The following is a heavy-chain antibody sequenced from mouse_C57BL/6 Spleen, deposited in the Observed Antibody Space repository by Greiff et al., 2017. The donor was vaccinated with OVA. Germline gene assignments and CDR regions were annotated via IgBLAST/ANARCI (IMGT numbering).Heavy chain of an antibody. CDR3: ARSGDYKYFDV. D-gene: IGHD1-3*01. CDR2: IYPGSGNT. V-gene: IGHV1-76*01. J-gene: IGHJ1*03. CDR1: GYTFTDYY. Sequence: VQLQQSGAELVRPGASVKLSCKASGYTFTDYYINWVKQRPGQGLEWIARIYPGSGNTNYNEKFKGKATLTAEKSSSTAYMQLSSLTSEDSAVYFCARSGDYKYFDVWGTGTTVTVSS.